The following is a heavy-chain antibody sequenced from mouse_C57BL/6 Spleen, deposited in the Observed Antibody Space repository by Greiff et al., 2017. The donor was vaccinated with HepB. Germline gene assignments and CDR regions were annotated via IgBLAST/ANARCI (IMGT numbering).Heavy chain of an antibody. J-gene: IGHJ2*01. Sequence: VQLQQSGAELVRPGASVKLSCKASGYTFTDYYINWVKQRPGQGLEWIARIYPGSGNTYYNEKFKGKATLTAEKSSSTAYMQLSSLTSEDSAVYFCARMITTVVAQFDYWGQGTTLTVSS. V-gene: IGHV1-76*01. CDR3: ARMITTVVAQFDY. CDR2: IYPGSGNT. CDR1: GYTFTDYY. D-gene: IGHD1-1*01.